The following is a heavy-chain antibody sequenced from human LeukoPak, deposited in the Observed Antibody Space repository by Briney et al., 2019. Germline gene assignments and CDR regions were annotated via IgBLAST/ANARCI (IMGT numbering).Heavy chain of an antibody. J-gene: IGHJ4*02. CDR2: ISTYNGNT. CDR1: GYTFTNYG. CDR3: ARELTIAAAGTYGY. V-gene: IGHV1-18*01. D-gene: IGHD6-13*01. Sequence: ASVKVSCKASGYTFTNYGVSWVRQAPGQGLEWMGWISTYNGNTNYAQKLQGRVTMTTDTSTSTAYMELRSLRSDDTAVYYCARELTIAAAGTYGYWGQGTLVTVSS.